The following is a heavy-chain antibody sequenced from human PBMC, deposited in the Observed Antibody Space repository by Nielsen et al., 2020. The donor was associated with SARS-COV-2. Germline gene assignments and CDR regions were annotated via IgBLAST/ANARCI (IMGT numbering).Heavy chain of an antibody. CDR1: GYSFTSYW. CDR3: ARMWELLDYFDY. D-gene: IGHD1-26*01. Sequence: GESLKISCKGSGYSFTSYWIGWVRQMPGKGLEWMGRIDPSDSYTNYSPSFQGHVTISVDKSISTAYLQWTSLKASDTAMYYCARMWELLDYFDYWAPGTLVTVSS. V-gene: IGHV5-10-1*01. CDR2: IDPSDSYT. J-gene: IGHJ4*02.